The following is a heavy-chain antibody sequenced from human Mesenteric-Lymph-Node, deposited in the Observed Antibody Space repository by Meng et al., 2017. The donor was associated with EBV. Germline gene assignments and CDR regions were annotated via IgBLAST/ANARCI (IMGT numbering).Heavy chain of an antibody. D-gene: IGHD6-19*01. J-gene: IGHJ4*02. CDR2: IYYSGST. CDR1: GGSVSSGGHY. CDR3: ARVGGYTSGWYADY. Sequence: QVQLQESGPGLVKPSXXLSLSGTVPGGSVSSGGHYWSWVRQPPGKGLEWIGYIYYSGSTNYNPSLKSRVSISVDTSKNQFSLKLYSVTAADTAVYYCARVGGYTSGWYADYWGPGTMVTVSS. V-gene: IGHV4-61*08.